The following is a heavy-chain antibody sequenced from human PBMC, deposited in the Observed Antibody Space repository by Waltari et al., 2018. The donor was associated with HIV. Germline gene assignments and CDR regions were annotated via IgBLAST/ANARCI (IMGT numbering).Heavy chain of an antibody. Sequence: QVQLVESGGGVVQPGRSLRLSCAASGFTFSSYGMHWVRQAPGKGLEWVAVISYDRSKKYYADSVKGRFTISRDNSKNTLYLQMNSLRAEDTAVYYCAKERDLIVVVFDYWGQGTLVTVSS. CDR1: GFTFSSYG. CDR2: ISYDRSKK. V-gene: IGHV3-30*18. J-gene: IGHJ4*02. D-gene: IGHD3-22*01. CDR3: AKERDLIVVVFDY.